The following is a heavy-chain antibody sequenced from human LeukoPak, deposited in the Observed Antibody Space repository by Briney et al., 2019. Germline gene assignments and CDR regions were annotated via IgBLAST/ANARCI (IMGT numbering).Heavy chain of an antibody. V-gene: IGHV3-21*01. CDR2: ISGSGGYR. Sequence: PGGSLRLSCAASRFTFSTYTMNWVSQAPGKGLEWVSSISGSGGYRYYADSVKGRFTISRDNAKYSLYLQMNSLRAEDTAVYYCARREDTGAFDIWGQGTMVTVSS. CDR3: ARREDTGAFDI. D-gene: IGHD4-17*01. J-gene: IGHJ3*02. CDR1: RFTFSTYT.